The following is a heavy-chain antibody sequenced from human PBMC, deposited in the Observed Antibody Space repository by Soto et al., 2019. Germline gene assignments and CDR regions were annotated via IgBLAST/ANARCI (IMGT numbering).Heavy chain of an antibody. CDR3: AKDMRGGSSSSRYYYGLDV. CDR1: GFTFDDYA. J-gene: IGHJ6*02. Sequence: EVQLVESGGGLVQPGRSLRLSCAASGFTFDDYAMHWVRQAPGKGLELVSGISWNSGTIVYADSVKCRFTISRDNAKNSLYLQMNSLRGEDTALYYCAKDMRGGSSSSRYYYGLDVWGQGTTVTVSS. CDR2: ISWNSGTI. D-gene: IGHD6-13*01. V-gene: IGHV3-9*01.